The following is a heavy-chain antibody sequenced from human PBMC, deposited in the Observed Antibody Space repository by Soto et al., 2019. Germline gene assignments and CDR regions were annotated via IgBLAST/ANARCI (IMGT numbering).Heavy chain of an antibody. CDR1: GFTFSSYA. CDR3: ARDGAYSEVSRLDY. J-gene: IGHJ4*02. V-gene: IGHV3-30-3*01. CDR2: TSYDGSNK. Sequence: QVQLVESGGGVVQPGRSLRLSCAASGFTFSSYAMHWVRQAPGKGLEWVAVTSYDGSNKYYADSVRGRCPISRDNCKKTLYLQVNSLRAEDTALYYCARDGAYSEVSRLDYWGQGSLVTVSS. D-gene: IGHD3-22*01.